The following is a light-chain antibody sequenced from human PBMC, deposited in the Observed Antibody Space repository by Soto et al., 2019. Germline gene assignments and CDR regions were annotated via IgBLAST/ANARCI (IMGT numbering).Light chain of an antibody. CDR2: DDS. Sequence: SYALTQPPSVSVAPGQTAKITCGGSNIGSKGVHWYQQKPGQAPLLVVYDDSDRPSGIPERFSGSNSGNTATLTISTVEAGDEADYYCQVWDSSSDHLYVFGTGTKVTVL. V-gene: IGLV3-21*02. CDR3: QVWDSSSDHLYV. CDR1: NIGSKG. J-gene: IGLJ1*01.